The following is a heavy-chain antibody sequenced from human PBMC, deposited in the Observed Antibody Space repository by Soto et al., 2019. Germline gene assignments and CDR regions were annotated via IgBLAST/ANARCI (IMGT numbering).Heavy chain of an antibody. J-gene: IGHJ4*02. D-gene: IGHD2-15*01. CDR1: GGSISSYY. CDR2: IYYSGST. Sequence: RSLTCTVSGGSISSYYWSWIRQPPGKGLEWIGYIYYSGSTNYNPSLKSRVTISVDTSKNQFSLKLSSVTAADTAVYYCARGGTDCSGGSCYSQNTVFDYWGQGTRVTVSA. CDR3: ARGGTDCSGGSCYSQNTVFDY. V-gene: IGHV4-59*01.